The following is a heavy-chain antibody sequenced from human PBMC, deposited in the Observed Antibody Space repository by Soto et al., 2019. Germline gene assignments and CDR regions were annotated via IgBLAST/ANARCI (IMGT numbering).Heavy chain of an antibody. CDR1: LYTFTGYY. J-gene: IGHJ4*02. D-gene: IGHD3-22*01. Sequence: ASVKVSCKASLYTFTGYYMHWVRQAPGQGLEWLGWINPKSGDTNYAPKFRGWVTMTRDTSITTAYMELSRLRSDDTAVYYCARDARAYYSDTTGYYYGLYFDFWGREPWSPSPQ. CDR2: INPKSGDT. CDR3: ARDARAYYSDTTGYYYGLYFDF. V-gene: IGHV1-2*04.